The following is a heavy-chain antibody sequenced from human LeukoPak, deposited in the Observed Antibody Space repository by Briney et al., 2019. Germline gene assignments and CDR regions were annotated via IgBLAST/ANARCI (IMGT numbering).Heavy chain of an antibody. CDR2: INPSGGST. CDR1: GYTFTSYY. Sequence: GASVKVSCKASGYTFTSYYMHWVRQAPGQGLEWMGIINPSGGSTSYAQKFQGRVTVTRDTSTSTVYMELSSLRSEDTAVYYCARHSPLSPMVRGVIITDFAGFDYWGQGTLVTVSS. J-gene: IGHJ4*02. CDR3: ARHSPLSPMVRGVIITDFAGFDY. D-gene: IGHD3-10*01. V-gene: IGHV1-46*01.